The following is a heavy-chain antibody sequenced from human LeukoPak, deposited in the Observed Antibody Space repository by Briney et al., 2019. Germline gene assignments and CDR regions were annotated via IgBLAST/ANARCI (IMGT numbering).Heavy chain of an antibody. J-gene: IGHJ6*03. V-gene: IGHV1-69*05. D-gene: IGHD2-8*02. Sequence: SVKVSCKASGGTFSSYAISWVRQAPGQGLEWMGGIIPIFGTANYAQKFQGRVTITTDESTSTAYMELSSLRSEDTAVYYCARATLVAKGMDVWGKGTTIPVSS. CDR1: GGTFSSYA. CDR3: ARATLVAKGMDV. CDR2: IIPIFGTA.